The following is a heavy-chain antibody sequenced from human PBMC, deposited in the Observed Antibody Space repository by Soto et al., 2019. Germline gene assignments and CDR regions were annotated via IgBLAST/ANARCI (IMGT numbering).Heavy chain of an antibody. J-gene: IGHJ4*02. Sequence: GGSLRLSCAASGFTFSSYAMSWVRQAPGKGLEWVSAISGSGGSTYYADSVKGRFIISRDNSKNTLYLQMNSLRAEDTAVYYCAKDPGYRGNSDYWGQGPLVTVSS. CDR3: AKDPGYRGNSDY. D-gene: IGHD5-12*01. V-gene: IGHV3-23*01. CDR1: GFTFSSYA. CDR2: ISGSGGST.